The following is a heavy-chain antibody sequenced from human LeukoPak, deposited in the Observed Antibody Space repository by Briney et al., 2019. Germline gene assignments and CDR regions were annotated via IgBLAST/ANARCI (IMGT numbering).Heavy chain of an antibody. Sequence: APVKVSCKASGYTFTGYYMHWVRQAPGQGLEWMGWINPNSGGTNYAQKFQGRVTMTRDTSISTAYVELSRLRSDDTAVYYCAREVEDYYDSSGCYFDYWGQGTLVTVSS. J-gene: IGHJ4*02. CDR3: AREVEDYYDSSGCYFDY. V-gene: IGHV1-2*02. CDR1: GYTFTGYY. CDR2: INPNSGGT. D-gene: IGHD3-22*01.